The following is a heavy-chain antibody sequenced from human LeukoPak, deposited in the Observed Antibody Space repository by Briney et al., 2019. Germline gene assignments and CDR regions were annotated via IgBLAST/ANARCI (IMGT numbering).Heavy chain of an antibody. Sequence: ASAKVSCKASGYTFTGYYMHWVRQAPGQGLEWMGRINPNSGGTNYAQKFQGRVTMTRDTSISTAYMELSRLRSDDTAVYYCARELLSGWNFDYWGQGTLVTVSS. V-gene: IGHV1-2*06. CDR3: ARELLSGWNFDY. CDR2: INPNSGGT. CDR1: GYTFTGYY. J-gene: IGHJ4*02. D-gene: IGHD6-19*01.